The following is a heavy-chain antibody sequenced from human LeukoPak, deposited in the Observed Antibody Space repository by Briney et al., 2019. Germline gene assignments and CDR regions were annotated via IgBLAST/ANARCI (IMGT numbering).Heavy chain of an antibody. CDR2: IYSSGGT. J-gene: IGHJ4*02. V-gene: IGHV4-59*01. CDR1: GGSISSYY. D-gene: IGHD6-6*01. CDR3: ARVPYGGSASLFDY. Sequence: SETLSLTCTVSGGSISSYYWSWIRQAPGKGLEWIGYIYSSGGTNYNPSLKSRVTISVVTSKNQFSLKLSSVTAGDTAFYYCARVPYGGSASLFDYWGQGTLVTVSS.